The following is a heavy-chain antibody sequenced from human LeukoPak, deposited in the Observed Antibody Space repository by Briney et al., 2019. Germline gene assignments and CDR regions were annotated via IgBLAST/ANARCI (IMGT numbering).Heavy chain of an antibody. CDR2: IKPNSGDT. CDR1: GYNFAGYY. V-gene: IGHV1-2*02. Sequence: GASVKVSCKASGYNFAGYYMHWVRQAPGQGLEWMGWIKPNSGDTNYAQKFQGRVTMTRDTSINTAYIELRRLRSDDTAVYHCARGDDIVPDYWGQGTLVTVSS. CDR3: ARGDDIVPDY. D-gene: IGHD2-15*01. J-gene: IGHJ4*02.